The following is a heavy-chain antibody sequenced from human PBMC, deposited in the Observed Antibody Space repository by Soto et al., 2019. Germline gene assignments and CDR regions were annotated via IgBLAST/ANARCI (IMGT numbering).Heavy chain of an antibody. D-gene: IGHD3-3*01. V-gene: IGHV3-74*01. CDR1: GFTFSSYW. J-gene: IGHJ4*02. CDR2: INSDGSST. Sequence: GGSVRLSCAASGFTFSSYWMHWVRQAPGKGLVWVSRINSDGSSTSYADSVKGRFTISRDNAKNTLYLQMNSLRAEDTAVYYCASIPYYDFTQPDYWGQGTLVTLSS. CDR3: ASIPYYDFTQPDY.